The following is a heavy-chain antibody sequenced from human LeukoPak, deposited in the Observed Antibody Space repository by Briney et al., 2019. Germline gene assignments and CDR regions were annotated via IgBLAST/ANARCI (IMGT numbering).Heavy chain of an antibody. J-gene: IGHJ1*01. CDR1: GFTFSSYA. D-gene: IGHD3-22*01. V-gene: IGHV3-74*01. Sequence: GGSLRLSCAASGFTFSSYAMTWVRHAPGKGLVWVSRIKSDGSTNYADSVKGRFTISRDNAKNTVSLQMNSLRPEDTGVYYCARAPSEIGGYYPEYFRHWGQGTLVTVSS. CDR2: IKSDGST. CDR3: ARAPSEIGGYYPEYFRH.